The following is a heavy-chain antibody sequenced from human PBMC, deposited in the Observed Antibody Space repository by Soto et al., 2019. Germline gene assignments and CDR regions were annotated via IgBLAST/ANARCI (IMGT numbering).Heavy chain of an antibody. V-gene: IGHV4-39*01. CDR1: ADSISSRSYY. CDR3: ARVISSSSSLGLPYYYYGMDV. D-gene: IGHD6-6*01. Sequence: SETLSLTCTVSADSISSRSYYWGWIRQPPGKGLEWFGSIYYSGSTYYNPSHNRRVTMSVDTSKSQFSLKLSSVTAADTAVYYCARVISSSSSLGLPYYYYGMDVWGQGTTVTVSS. CDR2: IYYSGST. J-gene: IGHJ6*02.